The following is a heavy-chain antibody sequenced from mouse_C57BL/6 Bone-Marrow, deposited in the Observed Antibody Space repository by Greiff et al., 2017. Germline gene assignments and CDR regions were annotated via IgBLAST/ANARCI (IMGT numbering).Heavy chain of an antibody. J-gene: IGHJ4*01. CDR2: IRNKANGYTT. V-gene: IGHV7-3*01. Sequence: EVMLVESGGGLVQPGGSLSLSCAASGFTFTDYYMSWVRQPPGKALEWLGFIRNKANGYTTEYSASVKGRFTISRDNSQSILYLQMNALRAEDSATYYCARYAPYREAMDYWGQGTSVTVSS. D-gene: IGHD2-12*01. CDR3: ARYAPYREAMDY. CDR1: GFTFTDYY.